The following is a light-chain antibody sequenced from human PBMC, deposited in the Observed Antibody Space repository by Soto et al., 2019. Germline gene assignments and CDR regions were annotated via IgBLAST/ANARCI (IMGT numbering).Light chain of an antibody. CDR3: GTWDESLRGGV. Sequence: QSVLTQPPSVSAAPGQRVTISCSGSSSNIGINYVYWYQRLPGTAPKLLIYDNNQRPSGIPDRFSGSKSGTSATLGITGLQAGDEADYYCGTWDESLRGGVFGGGTQLTVL. CDR2: DNN. CDR1: SSNIGINY. V-gene: IGLV1-51*01. J-gene: IGLJ2*01.